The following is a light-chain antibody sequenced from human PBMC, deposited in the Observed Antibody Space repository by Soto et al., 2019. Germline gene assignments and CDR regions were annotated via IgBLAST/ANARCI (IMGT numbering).Light chain of an antibody. CDR1: QNVNSN. CDR3: QQYHNWPA. Sequence: ERVMTQSPATLSVSPGERATLSCRASQNVNSNLAWYQQKPGQAPRFLIYGASTRATGIPARFSGSGSGTELTLTISSLQSDDIAVYYCQQYHNWPAFGQGTKVDTK. CDR2: GAS. J-gene: IGKJ1*01. V-gene: IGKV3-15*01.